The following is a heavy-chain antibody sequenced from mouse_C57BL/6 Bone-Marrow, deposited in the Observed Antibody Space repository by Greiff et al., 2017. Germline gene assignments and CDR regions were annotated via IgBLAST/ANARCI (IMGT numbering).Heavy chain of an antibody. CDR1: GYAFSGSW. CDR2: IYPGDGDT. CDR3: ALRFAY. V-gene: IGHV1-82*01. Sequence: QVQLKESGPELVKPGASVKISCKASGYAFSGSWMNWVKQRPGKGLEWIGRIYPGDGDTNYNGKFKGKATLTADKSSSTAYMQLSSLTSEDSAVYFCALRFAYWGQGTLVTVSA. J-gene: IGHJ3*01.